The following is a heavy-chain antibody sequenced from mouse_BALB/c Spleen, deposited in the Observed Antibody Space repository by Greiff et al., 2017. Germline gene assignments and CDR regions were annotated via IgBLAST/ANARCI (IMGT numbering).Heavy chain of an antibody. Sequence: EVMLVESGGGLVQPGGSLKLSCAASGFTFSSYGMSWVRQTPDKRLELVATINSNGGSTYYPDSVKGRFTISRDNAKNTLYLQMSSLKSEDTAMYYCARDHTSYAMDYWGQGTSVTVSS. V-gene: IGHV5-6-3*01. J-gene: IGHJ4*01. CDR3: ARDHTSYAMDY. CDR1: GFTFSSYG. CDR2: INSNGGST.